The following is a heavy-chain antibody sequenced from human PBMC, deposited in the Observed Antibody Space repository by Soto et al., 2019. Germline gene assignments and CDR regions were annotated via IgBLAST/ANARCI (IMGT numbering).Heavy chain of an antibody. Sequence: EVVLLESGGGLEQPGGSLRLSCAASGFIFENFGMSWVRQAPGKGLEWISSISGSGFKKYYADSVKGRFTISRDNSKSTVYLEFNTLSAEDTAVYHCAKNQGVELVPLATVDWFDPWGQGSVVTVSS. J-gene: IGHJ5*02. CDR2: ISGSGFKK. CDR3: AKNQGVELVPLATVDWFDP. CDR1: GFIFENFG. V-gene: IGHV3-23*01. D-gene: IGHD1-26*01.